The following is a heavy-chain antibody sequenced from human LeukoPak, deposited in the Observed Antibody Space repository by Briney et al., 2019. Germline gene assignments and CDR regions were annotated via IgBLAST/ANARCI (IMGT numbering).Heavy chain of an antibody. J-gene: IGHJ4*02. D-gene: IGHD2-15*01. CDR1: GFTFSSYA. Sequence: GGSLRLSCAASGFTFSSYAMSWVRQAPGKGLEWVSAISGSGGSTYYADSVKGRFTISGDNSKNTLYLQMNSLRAEDTAVYYCARAGGGSFSFDYWGQGTLVTVSS. CDR3: ARAGGGSFSFDY. CDR2: ISGSGGST. V-gene: IGHV3-23*01.